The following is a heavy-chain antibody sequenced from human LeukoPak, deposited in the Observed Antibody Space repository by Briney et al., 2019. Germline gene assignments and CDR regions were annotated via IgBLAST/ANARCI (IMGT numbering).Heavy chain of an antibody. CDR2: INEDGSEK. Sequence: PGGSLRLSCAASRFTFSNYWMTWVRQAPGKGLEWAANINEDGSEKNYVDSVKGRFTISRDNAKNSLYLQMNSPRAEDTAVYYCARLTRGTTETYWGQGALVTVSS. CDR3: ARLTRGTTETY. J-gene: IGHJ4*02. V-gene: IGHV3-7*01. CDR1: RFTFSNYW. D-gene: IGHD1-26*01.